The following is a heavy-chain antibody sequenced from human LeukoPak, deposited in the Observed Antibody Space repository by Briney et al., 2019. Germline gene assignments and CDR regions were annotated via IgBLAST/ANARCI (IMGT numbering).Heavy chain of an antibody. Sequence: GESLKISCKASGYVFIRHWIGWVRPVPGKGLEWMGVIHPEDSYTRYNPAFQGQVTLSVDESTSTAYLQLSGLKASDTAIYYCARQNHYYYYMDVWGRGTTVIVSS. CDR2: IHPEDSYT. CDR3: ARQNHYYYYMDV. J-gene: IGHJ6*03. V-gene: IGHV5-51*01. CDR1: GYVFIRHW.